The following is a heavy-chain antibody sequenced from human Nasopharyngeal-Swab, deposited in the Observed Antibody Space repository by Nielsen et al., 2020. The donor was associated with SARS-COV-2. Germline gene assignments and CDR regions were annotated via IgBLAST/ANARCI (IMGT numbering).Heavy chain of an antibody. V-gene: IGHV1-46*01. CDR1: GYTFTSYH. Sequence: ASVKVSCKASGYTFTSYHMHWVRQAPGQGLEWMGIITPSGGSTNYAQKFQGRVTMTSDTSTSTVYMYLSSLRSEDTAVYYCARGVGGYFDLWGRGTLVTVSS. CDR2: ITPSGGST. J-gene: IGHJ2*01. CDR3: ARGVGGYFDL. D-gene: IGHD1-26*01.